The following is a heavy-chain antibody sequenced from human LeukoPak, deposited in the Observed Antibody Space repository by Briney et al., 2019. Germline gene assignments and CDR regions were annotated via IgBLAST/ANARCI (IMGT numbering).Heavy chain of an antibody. Sequence: GGSLRLSCAASGFSFNDAWMSWVRQAPRQGLEWVGRIKRKTDGGTTDYAAPVKGRFTISRDDSKTSLYLQMNNLKTEDTAVYYCTTDTRRVVVPKWGQGTLVTVSS. D-gene: IGHD2-15*01. CDR3: TTDTRRVVVPK. CDR1: GFSFNDAW. V-gene: IGHV3-15*01. J-gene: IGHJ4*02. CDR2: IKRKTDGGTT.